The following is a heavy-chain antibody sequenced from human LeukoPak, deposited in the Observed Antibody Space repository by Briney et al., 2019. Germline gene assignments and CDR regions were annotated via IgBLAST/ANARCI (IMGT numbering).Heavy chain of an antibody. CDR3: AKYVTAFNWFDP. CDR2: ITASGTAM. Sequence: GGSLRLSCAASGFTFSSYSMNWVRQAPGKGLEWVSHITASGTAMFYADSVKGRFTISKDNAKNSLYLQMNSLRDEDTAVYYCAKYVTAFNWFDPWGQGTLVTVSS. V-gene: IGHV3-48*02. CDR1: GFTFSSYS. D-gene: IGHD2-21*02. J-gene: IGHJ5*02.